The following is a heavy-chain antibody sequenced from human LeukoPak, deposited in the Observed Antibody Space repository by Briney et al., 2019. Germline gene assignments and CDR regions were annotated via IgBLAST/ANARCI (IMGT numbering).Heavy chain of an antibody. Sequence: ASVKVFCKASGYTFTSYDFNWVRQATGQGLVWMGWMNPNSGNTGCSQKFQGRVTIIRNTSISTAYMQLSSLRSEDTALYYCARADRNVASIFDYWGQGTLVTVSS. CDR2: MNPNSGNT. J-gene: IGHJ4*02. D-gene: IGHD3-3*02. CDR1: GYTFTSYD. V-gene: IGHV1-8*03. CDR3: ARADRNVASIFDY.